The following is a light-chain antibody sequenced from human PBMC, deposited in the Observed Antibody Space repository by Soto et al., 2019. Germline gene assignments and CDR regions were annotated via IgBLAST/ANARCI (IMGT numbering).Light chain of an antibody. Sequence: EIVLTQSPGTLSLSPGETATLSCRASQSVSSRYLAWYQQKPGQAPRLLIYGASSRATGIPDSFSGSGSGTDLTLTISSLQPEDFATYSCQKSYNSPQTCGQGTKVDIK. CDR1: QSVSSRY. V-gene: IGKV3-20*01. J-gene: IGKJ1*01. CDR2: GAS. CDR3: QKSYNSPQT.